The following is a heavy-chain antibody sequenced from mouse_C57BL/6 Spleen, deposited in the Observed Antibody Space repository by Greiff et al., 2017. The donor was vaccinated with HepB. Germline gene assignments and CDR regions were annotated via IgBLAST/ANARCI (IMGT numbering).Heavy chain of an antibody. Sequence: EVQLVESGPGLVKPSQSLSLTCSVTGYSITSGYYWNWIRQFPGNKLEWMGYISYDGSNNYNPSLKNRISITRDTSKNQFLLKLNSVTTEDTATYYCARIYYGTLYAMDYWGQGTSVTVSS. CDR1: GYSITSGYY. J-gene: IGHJ4*01. D-gene: IGHD2-1*01. CDR3: ARIYYGTLYAMDY. V-gene: IGHV3-6*01. CDR2: ISYDGSN.